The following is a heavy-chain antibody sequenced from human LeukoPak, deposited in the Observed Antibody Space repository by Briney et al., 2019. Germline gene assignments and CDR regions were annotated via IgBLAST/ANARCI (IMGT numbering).Heavy chain of an antibody. CDR1: GGSFSGYY. D-gene: IGHD2-2*01. Sequence: SETLSLTCAVYGGSFSGYYWSWIRQPPGKGLEWIGNIFYRGINSYHSSYDSSLQSRVTMSIDTSKNQVSLNLTSVTAADTAVYCASKPVVPASQGHYFDPWGQGTLVTVSS. CDR2: IFYRGINSYHS. J-gene: IGHJ5*02. CDR3: SKPVVPASQGHYFDP. V-gene: IGHV4-34*07.